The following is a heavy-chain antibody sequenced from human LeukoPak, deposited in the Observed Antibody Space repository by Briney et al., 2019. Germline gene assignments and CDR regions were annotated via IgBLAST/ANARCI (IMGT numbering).Heavy chain of an antibody. V-gene: IGHV3-21*01. D-gene: IGHD2-15*01. J-gene: IGHJ4*02. CDR3: ARGRIFRDR. CDR1: GFTISSYW. Sequence: PGGSLRLSCSASGFTISSYWMHWVRQAPGKGLEWVSSISSSSSYIYYADSVKGRFTISRDNAKNSLYLQMNSLRAEDTAVYYCARGRIFRDRWGQGTLVTVSS. CDR2: ISSSSSYI.